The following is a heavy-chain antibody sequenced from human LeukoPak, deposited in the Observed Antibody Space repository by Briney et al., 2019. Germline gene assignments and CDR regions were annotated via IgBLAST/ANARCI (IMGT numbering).Heavy chain of an antibody. D-gene: IGHD5-18*01. CDR3: AREDTGYSYGYGPIDY. Sequence: SDISYYWGWLRQPPGTGLEWVSVIYSGGSTYYADSVKGRFTISRDNSKNTLYLQMNSLRADDTAMYYCAREDTGYSYGYGPIDYWGQGTLVTVSS. V-gene: IGHV3-66*01. J-gene: IGHJ4*02. CDR1: SDISYY. CDR2: IYSGGST.